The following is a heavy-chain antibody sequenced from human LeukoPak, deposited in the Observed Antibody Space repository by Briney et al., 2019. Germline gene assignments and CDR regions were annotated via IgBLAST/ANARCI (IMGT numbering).Heavy chain of an antibody. V-gene: IGHV1-2*02. J-gene: IGHJ4*02. D-gene: IGHD1-26*01. Sequence: ASVKVSCKASGYTFTGYYMHWVRQAPGQGLEWMGWINPNSGGTNYAQKFQGRVTMTRDTSISTAYMELSRLRSDDTAVYYCARLASGSYFALNFDYWGQGTLVTVSS. CDR3: ARLASGSYFALNFDY. CDR1: GYTFTGYY. CDR2: INPNSGGT.